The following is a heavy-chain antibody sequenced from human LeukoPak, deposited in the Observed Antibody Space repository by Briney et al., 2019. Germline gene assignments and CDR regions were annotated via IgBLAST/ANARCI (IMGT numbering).Heavy chain of an antibody. V-gene: IGHV3-23*01. Sequence: GGSLRLSCAASGFTFSSYGMSWVRQAPGKGLEWVSVISSSGGSIYYADSVKGRFTISRDNSKNSLYLQMNSLRAEDTAVYYCAKDEGAQQLVDVAFDIWGQGTMVTVSS. J-gene: IGHJ3*02. D-gene: IGHD6-13*01. CDR3: AKDEGAQQLVDVAFDI. CDR1: GFTFSSYG. CDR2: ISSSGGSI.